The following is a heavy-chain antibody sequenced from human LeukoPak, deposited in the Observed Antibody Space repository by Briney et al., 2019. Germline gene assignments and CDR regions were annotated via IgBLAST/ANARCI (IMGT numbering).Heavy chain of an antibody. J-gene: IGHJ1*01. V-gene: IGHV3-23*01. CDR3: AKDGHYDSSGFTLQY. D-gene: IGHD3-22*01. Sequence: GGSLRLSCAASGFTFSNYAITWVRQAPGKGLEWVSTISSSGSNTYYADSVKGRFTISRDNSKNTLYLQMNSLKAEDTAVYYCAKDGHYDSSGFTLQYWGQGTLVTVSS. CDR1: GFTFSNYA. CDR2: ISSSGSNT.